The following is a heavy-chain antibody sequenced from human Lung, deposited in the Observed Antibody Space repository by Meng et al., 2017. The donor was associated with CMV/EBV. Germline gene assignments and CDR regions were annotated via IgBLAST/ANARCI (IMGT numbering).Heavy chain of an antibody. J-gene: IGHJ5*01. CDR1: GGTFSSYG. CDR3: ARGEVESSTWYDWFDS. CDR2: IIPIHGLV. D-gene: IGHD6-13*01. Sequence: SXXVSCKASGGTFSSYGISWVRQAPGQGLEWMGGIIPIHGLVNYAQKFQGRVTITADKSTNTAYMALSSLRFDDAAVYYCARGEVESSTWYDWFDSWGQGTXVTGSS. V-gene: IGHV1-69*10.